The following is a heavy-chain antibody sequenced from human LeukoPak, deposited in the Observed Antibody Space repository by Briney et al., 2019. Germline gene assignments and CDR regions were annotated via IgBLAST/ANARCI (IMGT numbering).Heavy chain of an antibody. D-gene: IGHD1-14*01. Sequence: PGGSLRLSCAASGFTFSSYGMHWVRQAPGKGLEWVTVISYDGSNKYYADSVKGRFTISRDNSKNTLYLQMNSLRAEDTAVYYCAEDFSGQPFDYWGQGTLVTVSS. J-gene: IGHJ4*02. CDR2: ISYDGSNK. V-gene: IGHV3-30*18. CDR3: AEDFSGQPFDY. CDR1: GFTFSSYG.